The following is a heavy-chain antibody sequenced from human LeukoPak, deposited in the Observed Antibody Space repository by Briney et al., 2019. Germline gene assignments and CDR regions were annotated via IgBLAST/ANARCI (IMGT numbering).Heavy chain of an antibody. D-gene: IGHD6-19*01. Sequence: GGSLRLSCAASGFTFSSYAMHWVRQAPGKGLEWVSAISGSGGSTYYADSVKGRFTISRDNSKNTLYLQMNSLTTEDTAVYYCTTGSGYSTDWYDFWGQGTLVTVSS. V-gene: IGHV3-23*01. J-gene: IGHJ4*02. CDR1: GFTFSSYA. CDR2: ISGSGGST. CDR3: TTGSGYSTDWYDF.